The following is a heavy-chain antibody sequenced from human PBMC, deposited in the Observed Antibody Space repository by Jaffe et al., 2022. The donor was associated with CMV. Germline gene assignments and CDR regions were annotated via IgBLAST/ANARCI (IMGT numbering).Heavy chain of an antibody. Sequence: QVQLQESGPGLVKPSQTLSLTCTVSGGSISSSGHYWTWIRQHPGTGLEWIGYIYYSGTTYYNPSLNSRVTMSVDTSRDQFSLNLSSVTAADTAVYYCARGEDYYDSRGSRLGQYLDYWGQGILVTVSS. CDR1: GGSISSSGHY. D-gene: IGHD3-22*01. CDR3: ARGEDYYDSRGSRLGQYLDY. CDR2: IYYSGTT. J-gene: IGHJ4*02. V-gene: IGHV4-31*03.